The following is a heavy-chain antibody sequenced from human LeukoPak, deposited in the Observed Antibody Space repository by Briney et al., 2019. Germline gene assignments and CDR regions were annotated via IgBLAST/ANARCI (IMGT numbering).Heavy chain of an antibody. CDR2: INHSGST. Sequence: PSETLSLTCAVYGGSFSGYYWSWIRQPPGKGLEWIGEINHSGSTNYNPSLKSRVTISVDTSKNQFSLKLSSVTAADTAVYYCAGSDGYWGQGTLVTVSS. V-gene: IGHV4-34*01. CDR3: AGSDGY. J-gene: IGHJ4*02. CDR1: GGSFSGYY.